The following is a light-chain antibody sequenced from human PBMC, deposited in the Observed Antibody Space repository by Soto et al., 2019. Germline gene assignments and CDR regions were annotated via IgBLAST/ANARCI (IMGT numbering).Light chain of an antibody. J-gene: IGKJ5*01. CDR2: GAS. CDR3: QQYGSSPRT. V-gene: IGKV3-20*01. Sequence: VLTQSPCTLSLSPGERATLSCRASQSGSSSFLAWYQQKVGQAPRLLIYGASSRATGIPDRFSGSGSGTDFTLTISRLEPEDFAVYYCQQYGSSPRTFGQGTRLEIK. CDR1: QSGSSSF.